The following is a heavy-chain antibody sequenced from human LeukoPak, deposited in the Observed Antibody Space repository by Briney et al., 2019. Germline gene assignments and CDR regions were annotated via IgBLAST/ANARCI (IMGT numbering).Heavy chain of an antibody. J-gene: IGHJ4*02. D-gene: IGHD6-19*01. CDR1: GFTFSSYA. Sequence: SGRSLRLSCAASGFTFSSYAMHWVRQAPGKGLEWVAVISYDGSNKYYADSVKGRFTISRGNSKNTLYLQMNSLRAEDAALYFCAKDRYSSGYYYFDYWGQGTLVTVSS. V-gene: IGHV3-30*04. CDR2: ISYDGSNK. CDR3: AKDRYSSGYYYFDY.